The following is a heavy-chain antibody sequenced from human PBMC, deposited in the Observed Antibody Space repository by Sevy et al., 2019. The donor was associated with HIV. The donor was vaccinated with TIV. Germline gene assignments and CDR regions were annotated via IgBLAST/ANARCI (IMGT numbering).Heavy chain of an antibody. CDR2: IHYSGYT. D-gene: IGHD4-17*01. J-gene: IGHJ4*02. CDR1: GGSMNSYY. V-gene: IGHV4-59*01. CDR3: VRAANNNGGMFFDS. Sequence: SETLSLTCSVSGGSMNSYYWSWIRQPPGKGLEWVGFIHYSGYTNYNPSLKSRVTMSIYTSKNHFSLKVTSVIAADTAMYYGVRAANNNGGMFFDSWAQGTLVTVSS.